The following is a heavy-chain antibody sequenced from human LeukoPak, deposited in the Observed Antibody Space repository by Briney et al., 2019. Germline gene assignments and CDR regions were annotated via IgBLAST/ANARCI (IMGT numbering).Heavy chain of an antibody. J-gene: IGHJ3*01. D-gene: IGHD3-22*01. CDR2: VSYTWRT. V-gene: IGHV4-59*11. CDR3: ARLLDNDISGDPDTFDV. CDR1: GGYLSGHY. Sequence: PSETLSLTCTVSGGYLSGHYWSWIRQPPGKRLEWIGYVSYTWRTKYNPSLQSRVTISIDTSKSQFSLKLTSVTSADTAVYSCARLLDNDISGDPDTFDVWGQGTTVIVSS.